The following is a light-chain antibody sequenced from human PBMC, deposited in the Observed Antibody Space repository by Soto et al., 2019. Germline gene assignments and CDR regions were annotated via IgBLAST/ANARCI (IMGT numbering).Light chain of an antibody. CDR1: QSVSSSY. Sequence: EIVLTQSPGTLSLSPGERATLSCRASQSVSSSYLAWYQQKPGQAPRLLIYGASTRATGIPDWFSGSGSETDFTLTISRLQPEDFAVYYCQQYVTSPMYTFGQANKLEIK. CDR3: QQYVTSPMYT. V-gene: IGKV3-20*01. J-gene: IGKJ2*01. CDR2: GAS.